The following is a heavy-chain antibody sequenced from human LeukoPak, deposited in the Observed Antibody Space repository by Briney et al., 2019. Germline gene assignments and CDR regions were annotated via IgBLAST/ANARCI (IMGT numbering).Heavy chain of an antibody. CDR3: ARDPNYYGSGSYYGAY. Sequence: ASVKVSCKASGYTFTSYGISWVRQAPGQGLEWMGWISAYNGNTNYAQKLQGRVTMSTDTSTRTAYMELRSLRSDDTAVYYCARDPNYYGSGSYYGAYWGQGTLVTVSS. D-gene: IGHD3-10*01. V-gene: IGHV1-18*01. CDR2: ISAYNGNT. J-gene: IGHJ4*02. CDR1: GYTFTSYG.